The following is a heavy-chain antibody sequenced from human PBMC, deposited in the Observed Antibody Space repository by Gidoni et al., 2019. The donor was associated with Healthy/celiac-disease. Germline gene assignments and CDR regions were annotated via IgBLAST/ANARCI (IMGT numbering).Heavy chain of an antibody. V-gene: IGHV3-30*04. J-gene: IGHJ4*02. CDR3: ARPMITFGGVIVMWGFDY. Sequence: QVQLLESGGGVVQPGRSLRLSCAASGFTFSSYARHWVRQAPGKGLEWVAVISYDGSNKYYADSVKGRFTISRDNSKNTLYLQMNSLRAEDTAVYYCARPMITFGGVIVMWGFDYWGQGTLVTVSS. D-gene: IGHD3-16*02. CDR2: ISYDGSNK. CDR1: GFTFSSYA.